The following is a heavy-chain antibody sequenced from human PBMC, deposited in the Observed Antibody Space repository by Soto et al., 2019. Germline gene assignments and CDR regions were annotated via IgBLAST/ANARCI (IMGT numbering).Heavy chain of an antibody. J-gene: IGHJ6*02. V-gene: IGHV3-48*02. CDR1: GFTFSSYS. Sequence: EVQLVESGGGLVQPGGSLRLSCAASGFTFSSYSMNWVRQAPGKGLEWVSYISSSSSTIYYADSVKGRFTISRDNAKNSLYLQMNSLRDEDTAVYCCARDWSGSPTWLANYYYYGMDVWGQGTTVTVSS. D-gene: IGHD1-26*01. CDR2: ISSSSSTI. CDR3: ARDWSGSPTWLANYYYYGMDV.